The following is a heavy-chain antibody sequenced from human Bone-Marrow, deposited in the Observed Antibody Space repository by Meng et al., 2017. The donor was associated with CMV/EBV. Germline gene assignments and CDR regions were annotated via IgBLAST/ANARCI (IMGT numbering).Heavy chain of an antibody. CDR2: IKQDGSEK. CDR1: GFTFSSYW. J-gene: IGHJ6*02. V-gene: IGHV3-7*04. CDR3: VRGDWGGNRFFYGMDV. D-gene: IGHD4-23*01. Sequence: GESLKISCAASGFTFSSYWMSWVRQAPGKGLEWVANIKQDGSEKYYVDSVKGRFTISRDNAKNSLYLQMKSLRAEDTAVYYCVRGDWGGNRFFYGMDVWGQGTSVTVSS.